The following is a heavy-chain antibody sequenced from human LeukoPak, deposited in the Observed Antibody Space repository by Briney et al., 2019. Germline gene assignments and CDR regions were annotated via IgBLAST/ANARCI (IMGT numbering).Heavy chain of an antibody. CDR2: INPNSGGT. CDR1: GYTFTGYY. J-gene: IGHJ3*02. V-gene: IGHV1-2*02. CDR3: ARDSGGSPSFDAFDI. D-gene: IGHD1-26*01. Sequence: GASVKVSCKASGYTFTGYYMHWVRQAPGQGLEWMGWINPNSGGTNYAQKFQGRVTMTRDTSISTAYMELSRLRSDDTAVYYCARDSGGSPSFDAFDIWGQGTMVTVSS.